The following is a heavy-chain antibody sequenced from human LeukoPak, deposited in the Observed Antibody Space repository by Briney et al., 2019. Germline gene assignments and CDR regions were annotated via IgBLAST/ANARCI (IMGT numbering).Heavy chain of an antibody. CDR3: ARHRASIAAPAGWFDP. V-gene: IGHV4-38-2*02. CDR1: GYSISSGYY. D-gene: IGHD6-6*01. Sequence: SETLSLTCTVSGYSISSGYYWGWIRQPPGKGLEWIGSIYHSGSTYYNPSLKSRVTISVDTSKNQFSLKLSSVTAADTAVYYCARHRASIAAPAGWFDPWGQGTLVTVSS. CDR2: IYHSGST. J-gene: IGHJ5*02.